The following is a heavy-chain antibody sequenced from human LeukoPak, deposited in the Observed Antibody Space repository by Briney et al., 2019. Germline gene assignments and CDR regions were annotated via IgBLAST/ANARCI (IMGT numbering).Heavy chain of an antibody. J-gene: IGHJ1*01. V-gene: IGHV3-23*01. CDR2: ISGSGGST. D-gene: IGHD6-6*01. CDR3: SRVGQSYSGSYEGMYFQQ. CDR1: GFTFSSYA. Sequence: GGSLRLSCAASGFTFSSYAMSWVRQAPGKGLEWVSAISGSGGSTYCADSVKGRFTISRDNSKNTLYLQMNSLRAEDTAVYYCSRVGQSYSGSYEGMYFQQWGQGTLVTVSS.